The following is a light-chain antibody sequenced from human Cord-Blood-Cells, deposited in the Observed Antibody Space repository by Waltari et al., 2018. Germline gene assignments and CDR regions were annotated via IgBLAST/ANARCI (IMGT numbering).Light chain of an antibody. CDR1: QSVSSSY. J-gene: IGKJ1*01. Sequence: EIVLTQSPGTLSLSPGERATLSCRVSQSVSSSYLAWYQQKPGQAPRLLIYGASSRATGIPDRFSGSGSGTDFTLTISRLEPEDFAVYYCQQYGSSPSWTFGQWTKVEIK. V-gene: IGKV3-20*01. CDR3: QQYGSSPSWT. CDR2: GAS.